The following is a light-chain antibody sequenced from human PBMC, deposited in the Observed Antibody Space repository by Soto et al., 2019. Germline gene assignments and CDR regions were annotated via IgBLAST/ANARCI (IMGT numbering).Light chain of an antibody. Sequence: QSVLTQPPSASGSPGQSVTISCTGTNSDVGGYNYVSWYQQHPGKAPKLMIYEVSKRPSGVPDRFSGSKSGNTASLTVSGLQAEDEAAYYCSSYAGGNNLIFGGGTKLTVL. V-gene: IGLV2-8*01. J-gene: IGLJ2*01. CDR1: NSDVGGYNY. CDR3: SSYAGGNNLI. CDR2: EVS.